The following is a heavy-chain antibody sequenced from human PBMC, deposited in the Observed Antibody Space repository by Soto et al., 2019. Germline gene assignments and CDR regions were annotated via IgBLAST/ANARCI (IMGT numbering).Heavy chain of an antibody. D-gene: IGHD3-22*01. V-gene: IGHV4-34*01. CDR1: GGSFSTYY. CDR3: FGWLGSNWLDP. Sequence: QVQPQQWGTGLLKPSETLSLTCAVYGGSFSTYYWNWIRQPPGKGLEWIGEINHSGNTQYNPSLKRPVTMSFDTSRNQFPLKLTSVTAADTAVYSCFGWLGSNWLDPWGQGTLVTVSS. CDR2: INHSGNT. J-gene: IGHJ5*02.